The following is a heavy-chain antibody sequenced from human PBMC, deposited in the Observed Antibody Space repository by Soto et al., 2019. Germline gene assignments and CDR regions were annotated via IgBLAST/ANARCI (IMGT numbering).Heavy chain of an antibody. V-gene: IGHV3-23*01. CDR2: LSKDGANE. D-gene: IGHD3-9*01. CDR1: GFILSNYA. J-gene: IGHJ4*02. Sequence: GESLKISCTASGFILSNYAMNWVRQAPGKGLEWVSTLSKDGANEHYADSVKGRFTISRDGSKNTLYLQMNSLRAEDTAMYYCAKDPLTGSADYWGQGTQVTVPS. CDR3: AKDPLTGSADY.